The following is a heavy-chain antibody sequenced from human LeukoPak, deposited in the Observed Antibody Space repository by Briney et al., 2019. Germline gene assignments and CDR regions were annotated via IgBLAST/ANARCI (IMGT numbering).Heavy chain of an antibody. CDR3: ARHKPGSYAFDI. Sequence: PSETLSLTCTVPGGSISSYYWSWIRQPPGKGLEWIGYIYYSGSTNYNPSLKSRVTISVDTSKNQFSLKLSSVTAADTAVYYCARHKPGSYAFDIWGQGTMVTVSS. D-gene: IGHD3-10*01. CDR2: IYYSGST. CDR1: GGSISSYY. J-gene: IGHJ3*02. V-gene: IGHV4-59*08.